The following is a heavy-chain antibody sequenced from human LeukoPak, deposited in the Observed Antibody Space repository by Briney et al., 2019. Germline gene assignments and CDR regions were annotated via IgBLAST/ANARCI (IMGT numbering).Heavy chain of an antibody. D-gene: IGHD5-18*01. CDR2: ISSGHHT. Sequence: PGGSLRLSCTASGFTLGGHDMHWVRQTTGEGLERVAAISSGHHTFYAGSVKGRFTVSREDAQNSLYLQMNSLRAGDTAVYYCVREARGYHYTYFDYWGQGSLVTVSS. J-gene: IGHJ4*02. V-gene: IGHV3-13*01. CDR3: VREARGYHYTYFDY. CDR1: GFTLGGHD.